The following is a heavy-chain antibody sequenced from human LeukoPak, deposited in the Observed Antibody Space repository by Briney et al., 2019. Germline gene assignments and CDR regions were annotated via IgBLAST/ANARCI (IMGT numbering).Heavy chain of an antibody. CDR2: IIPIFGTA. V-gene: IGHV1-69*13. Sequence: GASVKVSCKASGGTFSSYAISWVRQAPEQGLEWMGGIIPIFGTANYAQKFQGRVTITADESTSTAYMELSSLRSEDTAVYYCARDPWLGPGENAFDIWGQGTMVTVSS. CDR1: GGTFSSYA. J-gene: IGHJ3*02. CDR3: ARDPWLGPGENAFDI. D-gene: IGHD6-19*01.